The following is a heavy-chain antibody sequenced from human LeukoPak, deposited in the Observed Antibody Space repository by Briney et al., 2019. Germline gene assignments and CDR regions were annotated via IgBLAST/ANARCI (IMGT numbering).Heavy chain of an antibody. CDR1: GFTFSSYG. V-gene: IGHV3-30*02. CDR3: AKAIGYCSSTSCYGDY. D-gene: IGHD2-2*01. CDR2: IRYDGSNK. Sequence: GGSLRLSCAASGFTFSSYGMHWVRQAPGKGLEWVAFIRYDGSNKYYADSVKGRFTTSRDNSKNTLYLQMNSLRAEDTAVYYCAKAIGYCSSTSCYGDYWGQGTLVTVSS. J-gene: IGHJ4*02.